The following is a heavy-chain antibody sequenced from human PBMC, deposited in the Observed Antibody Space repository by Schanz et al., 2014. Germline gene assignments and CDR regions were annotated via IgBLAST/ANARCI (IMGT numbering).Heavy chain of an antibody. V-gene: IGHV3-33*08. CDR1: GFTFSNYG. CDR3: ARGIITMVRGGDVGAFDI. D-gene: IGHD3-10*01. CDR2: ISYDGSSK. Sequence: VQLVESGGGLAQPGGSLRLSCEASGFTFSNYGMNWVRQAPEKGLEWVALISYDGSSKNHADSVQGRFTISRDNSKNALYLQMDSLRAEDTAVYYCARGIITMVRGGDVGAFDIWGQGTMVTVSS. J-gene: IGHJ3*02.